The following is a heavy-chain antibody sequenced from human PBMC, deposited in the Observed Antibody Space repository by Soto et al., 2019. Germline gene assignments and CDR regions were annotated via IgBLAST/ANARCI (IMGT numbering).Heavy chain of an antibody. Sequence: QVQLVESGGGVVQPGRSLRLSCAASGFTFSSYAMHWVRQAPGKGLEWVAVISYDGSNKYYADSVKGRFTISRDNSKNTLYRQMNSLRAEDTAVYYWARDPYSYGPKFGDFDYWGQGTLVTVSS. V-gene: IGHV3-30-3*01. CDR3: ARDPYSYGPKFGDFDY. D-gene: IGHD5-18*01. CDR2: ISYDGSNK. J-gene: IGHJ4*02. CDR1: GFTFSSYA.